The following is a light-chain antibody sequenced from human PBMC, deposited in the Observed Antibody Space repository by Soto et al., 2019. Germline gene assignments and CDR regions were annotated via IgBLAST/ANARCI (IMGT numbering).Light chain of an antibody. Sequence: EIVLTQSPETLSFSPGERATLSCRASQPLDSRGLAWNPQKHGQAPRLLIYTTSNRAPGVPDRFRGSGSGTVSTLSISRLEPEEFGVDNCQLVDGSVTSGGGTTV. J-gene: IGKJ4*01. V-gene: IGKV3-20*01. CDR1: QPLDSRG. CDR2: TTS. CDR3: QLVDGSVT.